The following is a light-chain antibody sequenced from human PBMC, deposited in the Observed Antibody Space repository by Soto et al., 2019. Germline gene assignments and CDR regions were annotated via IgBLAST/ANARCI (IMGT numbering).Light chain of an antibody. CDR2: KAS. V-gene: IGKV1-5*03. Sequence: DVHITPSPSTLFASVGARGTLACRASQTISSSWLAWYQQKPGKAHKVLIYKASTLESGVPSRFSGSGSGTEFTLTISSLQPDDLATYYCQQYNDSFPYTFGQGT. CDR3: QQYNDSFPYT. J-gene: IGKJ2*01. CDR1: QTISSSW.